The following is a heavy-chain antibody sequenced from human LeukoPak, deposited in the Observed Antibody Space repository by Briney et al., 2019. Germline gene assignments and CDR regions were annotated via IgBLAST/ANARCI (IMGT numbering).Heavy chain of an antibody. D-gene: IGHD3-22*01. CDR3: ARGYYDSSGYYYSDAFDI. Sequence: GESLKISCKGSGYSFTSYWIGWVRPMPGKGLEWMGIIYPGDSDTRYSPSFQGQVTISADKSISTAYLQWSSLKASDTAMYYCARGYYDSSGYYYSDAFDIWGQGTMVTVSS. CDR2: IYPGDSDT. V-gene: IGHV5-51*01. J-gene: IGHJ3*02. CDR1: GYSFTSYW.